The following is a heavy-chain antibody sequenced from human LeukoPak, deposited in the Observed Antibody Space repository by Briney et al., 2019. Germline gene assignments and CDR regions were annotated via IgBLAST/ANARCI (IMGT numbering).Heavy chain of an antibody. CDR2: IKQDGSEK. V-gene: IGHV3-7*03. D-gene: IGHD6-19*01. J-gene: IGHJ4*02. CDR1: GFTFSSYW. CDR3: ARAGGNPAGRRGYFDY. Sequence: GGSLRLSCAASGFTFSSYWMSWVRQAPGKGLEWVANIKQDGSEKYYVDSVKGRFTISRDNSKNTLYLQMNSLRAEDTAVYYCARAGGNPAGRRGYFDYWGQGTLVTVSS.